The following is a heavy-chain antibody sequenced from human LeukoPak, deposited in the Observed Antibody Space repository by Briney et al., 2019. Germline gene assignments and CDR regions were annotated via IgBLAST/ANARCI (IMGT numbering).Heavy chain of an antibody. CDR2: INAGNGNT. CDR1: GYTFTIYA. CDR3: ARDYVWGSYFGY. J-gene: IGHJ4*02. Sequence: ASVTVSCKASGYTFTIYAMHWVRQAPGQRLEWMGWINAGNGNTKYSQKFQGRVTITRDTSASTAYMELSSLRSEDTAVYYCARDYVWGSYFGYWGQGTLVTVSS. V-gene: IGHV1-3*01. D-gene: IGHD3-16*01.